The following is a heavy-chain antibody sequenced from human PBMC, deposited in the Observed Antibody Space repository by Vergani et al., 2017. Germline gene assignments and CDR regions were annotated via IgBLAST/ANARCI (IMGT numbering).Heavy chain of an antibody. V-gene: IGHV1-3*01. J-gene: IGHJ6*02. Sequence: QVQLVQSGAEVKKPGASVKVSCKTSGYAFTNYAMHWVRQAPGQRLEWMGWINVGNANTKYSQKFQGRVTITRDTSASTAYMELSSLRSEDTAVYYCARATRAAAATYYYYGMDVWGQGTTVTVSS. D-gene: IGHD6-13*01. CDR2: INVGNANT. CDR3: ARATRAAAATYYYYGMDV. CDR1: GYAFTNYA.